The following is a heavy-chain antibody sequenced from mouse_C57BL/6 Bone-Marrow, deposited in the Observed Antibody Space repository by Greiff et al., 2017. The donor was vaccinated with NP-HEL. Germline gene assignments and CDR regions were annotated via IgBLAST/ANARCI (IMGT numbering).Heavy chain of an antibody. CDR1: GFTFSDYG. J-gene: IGHJ1*03. Sequence: EVQLVESGGGLVKPGGSLKLSCAASGFTFSDYGMHWVRQAPEKGLEWVAYISSGSSTIYYADTVKGRFTISRDNAKNTLFLQMTSLRSEDTAMYYCASFDGYYWYFDVWGTGTTVTVSS. D-gene: IGHD2-3*01. CDR3: ASFDGYYWYFDV. CDR2: ISSGSSTI. V-gene: IGHV5-17*01.